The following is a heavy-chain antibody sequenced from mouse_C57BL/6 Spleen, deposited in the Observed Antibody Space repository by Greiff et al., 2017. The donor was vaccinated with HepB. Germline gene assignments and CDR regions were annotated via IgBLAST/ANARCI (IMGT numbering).Heavy chain of an antibody. CDR1: GFNIKDYY. V-gene: IGHV14-1*01. J-gene: IGHJ2*01. D-gene: IGHD2-4*01. Sequence: VQLKQSGAELVRPGASVKLSCTASGFNIKDYYMHWVKQRPEQGLEWIGRIDPEDGDTEYAPKFQGKATMTADTSSNTAYLQLSSLTSADTAVYYRTTYDYDDGYYFDYWGQGTTLTVSS. CDR2: IDPEDGDT. CDR3: TTYDYDDGYYFDY.